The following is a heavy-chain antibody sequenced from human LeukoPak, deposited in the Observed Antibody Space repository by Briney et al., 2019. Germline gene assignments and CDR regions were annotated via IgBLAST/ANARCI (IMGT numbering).Heavy chain of an antibody. Sequence: SVKVSCKASGGTFGSYAISWVRQAPGQGLEWMGRIIPILGIANYAQKFQGRVTMTTDTSTSTAYMELRSLRSDDTAVYYCARDLRIMITFGGVTPDYWGQGTLVTVSS. V-gene: IGHV1-69*04. CDR2: IIPILGIA. D-gene: IGHD3-16*01. CDR1: GGTFGSYA. J-gene: IGHJ4*02. CDR3: ARDLRIMITFGGVTPDY.